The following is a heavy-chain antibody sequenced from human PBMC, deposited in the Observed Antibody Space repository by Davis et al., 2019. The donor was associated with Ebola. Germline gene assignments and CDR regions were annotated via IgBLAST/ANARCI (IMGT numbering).Heavy chain of an antibody. CDR2: IRSSDTTI. CDR3: ARMDRSRFLEWVLNGMDV. Sequence: GESLKISCAASGFTLSDYYMSWIRQAPGKGLEWVSSIRSSDTTIYYSDPVKGRFTVSRDNAKNSLFLQMNSLRAEDTAVYYCARMDRSRFLEWVLNGMDVWGQGTTVTVSS. D-gene: IGHD3-3*01. J-gene: IGHJ6*02. CDR1: GFTLSDYY. V-gene: IGHV3-11*04.